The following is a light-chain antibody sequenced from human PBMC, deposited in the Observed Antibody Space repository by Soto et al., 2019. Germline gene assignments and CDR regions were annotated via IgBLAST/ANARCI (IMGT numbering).Light chain of an antibody. CDR2: GNS. V-gene: IGLV1-40*01. J-gene: IGLJ2*01. CDR3: QSCDSSLSVV. Sequence: QSVLTQPPSVSGAPGQRVTISCTGSSSNIGARYDVHWYQQLPGTAPRLLIYGNSNRPSGVPDRFSGSKSGTSAFLAITGLQAEDEADYYCQSCDSSLSVVFGGGTKLTVL. CDR1: SSNIGARYD.